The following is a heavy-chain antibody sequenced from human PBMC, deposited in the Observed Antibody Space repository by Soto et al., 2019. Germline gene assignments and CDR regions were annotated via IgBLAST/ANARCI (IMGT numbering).Heavy chain of an antibody. J-gene: IGHJ4*02. CDR1: GFTFGDYA. D-gene: IGHD4-17*01. CDR2: IRSKDYGGTT. CDR3: TRVLTTVTSGY. V-gene: IGHV3-49*03. Sequence: PGGSLRLSCTTSGFTFGDYAMSWFRQVAGKGLEWVSFIRSKDYGGTTEYAASVKVRFTISRDDSKGIAYLQMNSLKTEDTALYYCTRVLTTVTSGYWGQGTLVTVSS.